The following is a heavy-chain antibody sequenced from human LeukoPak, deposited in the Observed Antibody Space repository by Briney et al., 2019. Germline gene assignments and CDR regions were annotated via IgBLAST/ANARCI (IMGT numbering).Heavy chain of an antibody. CDR3: AKLNYYDSSGYYTGRGHFDY. Sequence: PGGSLRLSCAASGFTFSSYAMSWVRQAPGKGLEWVSAISGSGGSTYYADSVKGRFTISRDNSKNTLYLQMNSLRAEDTAVYYCAKLNYYDSSGYYTGRGHFDYWGQGPLVTVSS. CDR1: GFTFSSYA. J-gene: IGHJ4*02. V-gene: IGHV3-23*01. CDR2: ISGSGGST. D-gene: IGHD3-22*01.